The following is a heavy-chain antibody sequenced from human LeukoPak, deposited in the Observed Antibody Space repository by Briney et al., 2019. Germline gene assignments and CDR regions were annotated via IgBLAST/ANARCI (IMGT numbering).Heavy chain of an antibody. CDR3: ARDLAWDAFDI. CDR1: GFNFTNYN. Sequence: AESLRLSCAASGFNFTNYNMNWVRQAPGKGLEWVSSIHSSSGSIYYADSLKGRFTISRDNAKNSLYLQMNSLRAEDTAVYYCARDLAWDAFDIWGQGTMVTVSS. V-gene: IGHV3-21*01. CDR2: IHSSSGSI. J-gene: IGHJ3*02.